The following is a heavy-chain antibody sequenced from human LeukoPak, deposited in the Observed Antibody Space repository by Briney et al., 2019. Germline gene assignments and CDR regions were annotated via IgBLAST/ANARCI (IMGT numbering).Heavy chain of an antibody. CDR2: IYPGDSDT. CDR3: ARHIAVAGTHFDY. Sequence: GESLKISCKGSGYSFTSYWIGWVRQMPGKGLEWMGIIYPGDSDTRYSPSFRGQVTISADKSISTAYLQWSSLKASDTAMYYCARHIAVAGTHFDYWGQGTLVTVSS. D-gene: IGHD6-19*01. J-gene: IGHJ4*02. V-gene: IGHV5-51*01. CDR1: GYSFTSYW.